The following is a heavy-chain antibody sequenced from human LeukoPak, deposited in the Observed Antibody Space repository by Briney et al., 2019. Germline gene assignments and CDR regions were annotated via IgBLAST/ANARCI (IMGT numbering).Heavy chain of an antibody. CDR2: ISAYNGNT. J-gene: IGHJ4*02. D-gene: IGHD2-15*01. V-gene: IGHV1-18*01. CDR3: ARAEGGADYFDY. CDR1: GYIFSSYG. Sequence: ASVKVSCKASGYIFSSYGISWVRQAPGQGLEWMGWISAYNGNTNYAQKLQGRVTMTTDTSTSTAYMELRSLRSDDTAVYYCARAEGGADYFDYWGQGTLVTVSS.